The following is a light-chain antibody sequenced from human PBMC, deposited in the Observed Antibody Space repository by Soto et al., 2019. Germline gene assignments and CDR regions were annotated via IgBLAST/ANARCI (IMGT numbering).Light chain of an antibody. Sequence: EIVLTQSPGTVSLSPGESATLSCRASQSISRSDLAWYQHRPGQSPRLLIYGTSSRATGIPDRFSGSGSGTDFTLTISRLEPEDFAVYYCQQYGSSITFGQGTRLEIK. V-gene: IGKV3-20*01. CDR3: QQYGSSIT. J-gene: IGKJ5*01. CDR2: GTS. CDR1: QSISRSD.